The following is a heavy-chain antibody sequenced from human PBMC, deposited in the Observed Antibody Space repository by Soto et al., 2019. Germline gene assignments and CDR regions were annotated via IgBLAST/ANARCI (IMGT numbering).Heavy chain of an antibody. D-gene: IGHD2-2*03. Sequence: EVQVLESGGGLVQPGGSLRLSCAATGFTFSDFAMSWVRQAPGKGVEWVSRIYGGGNGPHYADSVKGRVTISRDISKYTLYLQMNSLRAEDTAVYYCAKMEGMDPWAYSFDYWGQGTLVTVSS. CDR3: AKMEGMDPWAYSFDY. J-gene: IGHJ4*02. CDR1: GFTFSDFA. V-gene: IGHV3-23*01. CDR2: IYGGGNGP.